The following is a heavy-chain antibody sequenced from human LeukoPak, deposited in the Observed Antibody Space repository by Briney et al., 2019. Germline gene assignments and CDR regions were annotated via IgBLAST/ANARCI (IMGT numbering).Heavy chain of an antibody. CDR3: AKETYLSLDY. Sequence: GRSLRLSCEASGFTFSNYGMHWVRQAPGRGLEWVALISYDGSNKYYADSVKGRFTIPRDNSKNTLYLQMNSLRAEDTAVYYCAKETYLSLDYWGQGTLVTVSS. J-gene: IGHJ4*02. D-gene: IGHD2/OR15-2a*01. V-gene: IGHV3-30*18. CDR1: GFTFSNYG. CDR2: ISYDGSNK.